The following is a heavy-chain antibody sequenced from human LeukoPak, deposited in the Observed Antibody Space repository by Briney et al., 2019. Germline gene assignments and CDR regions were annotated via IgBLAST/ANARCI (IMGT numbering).Heavy chain of an antibody. V-gene: IGHV1-69*13. D-gene: IGHD3-10*01. J-gene: IGHJ6*03. CDR2: IIPIFGTA. Sequence: SVKVSCKASGGTFSSYAISWVRQAPGQGLEWMGGIIPIFGTANYAQKFQGRVTITADESTSTAYMELSSLRSEDTAVYYCARGYYGSGSYYAYYHYYYYMDVWGKGTTVTVSS. CDR3: ARGYYGSGSYYAYYHYYYYMDV. CDR1: GGTFSSYA.